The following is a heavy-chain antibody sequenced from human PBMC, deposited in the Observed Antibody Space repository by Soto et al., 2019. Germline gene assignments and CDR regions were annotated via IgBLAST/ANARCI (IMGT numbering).Heavy chain of an antibody. CDR3: VNTWGVSPRPVTIIYYFHS. CDR1: GFTFSTYA. CDR2: IYGRDT. J-gene: IGHJ4*02. D-gene: IGHD6-6*01. Sequence: EVQLLQSGGDSVQAGVSLRLSCVASGFTFSTYAMAWVRQASVRGLEWVASIYGRDTYYADSGKGRFTMSRDNSQSTLYVEMNSLGADDFAVYYCVNTWGVSPRPVTIIYYFHSWGQGAPVTVSS. V-gene: IGHV3-23*05.